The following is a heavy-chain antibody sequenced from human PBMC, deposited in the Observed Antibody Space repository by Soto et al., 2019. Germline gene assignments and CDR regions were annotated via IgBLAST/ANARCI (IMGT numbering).Heavy chain of an antibody. CDR2: INHSGNT. CDR3: ASSKYDVVAGSVWFDP. D-gene: IGHD2-21*01. CDR1: GGSFNGYY. Sequence: SETLSLTCAVYGGSFNGYYWSWIRQPPRKGLEWIGEINHSGNTNYNPSLKGRVTISLDHSRNQFSLRLNSVTAADTAVYFCASSKYDVVAGSVWFDPWGQGTLVTVSS. V-gene: IGHV4-34*01. J-gene: IGHJ5*02.